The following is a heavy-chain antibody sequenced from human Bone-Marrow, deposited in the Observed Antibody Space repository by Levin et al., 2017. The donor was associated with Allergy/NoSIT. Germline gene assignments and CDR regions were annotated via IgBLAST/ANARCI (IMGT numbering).Heavy chain of an antibody. V-gene: IGHV3-7*01. Sequence: GESLKISCAASGFTFSSYWMSWVRQAPGKGLEWVANIKQDGSEKYYVDSVKGRFTISRDNAKNSLYLQMNSLRAEDTAVYYCTSQLSDALLWFGELTTWGQGTLVTVSS. CDR3: TSQLSDALLWFGELTT. CDR1: GFTFSSYW. CDR2: IKQDGSEK. J-gene: IGHJ5*02. D-gene: IGHD3-10*01.